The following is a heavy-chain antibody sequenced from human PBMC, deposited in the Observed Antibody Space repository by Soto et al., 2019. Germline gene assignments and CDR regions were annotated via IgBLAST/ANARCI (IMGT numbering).Heavy chain of an antibody. CDR3: ARDVSSGWNNWFDP. V-gene: IGHV1-2*04. Sequence: ASVKVSCKASGGTLTGYTMSWVRQAPGQGLEWMGRINPNSGGTNYAQKFQGWVTMTRDTSISTAYMELSRLRSDDTAVYYCARDVSSGWNNWFDPWGQGTLVTVSS. CDR1: GGTLTGYT. J-gene: IGHJ5*02. CDR2: INPNSGGT. D-gene: IGHD6-19*01.